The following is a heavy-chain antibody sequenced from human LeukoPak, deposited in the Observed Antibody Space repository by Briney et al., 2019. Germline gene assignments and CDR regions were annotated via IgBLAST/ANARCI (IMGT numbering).Heavy chain of an antibody. J-gene: IGHJ4*02. V-gene: IGHV1-2*02. CDR3: ASDRTSNWGLIAWYFDY. D-gene: IGHD7-27*01. Sequence: GASVKVSCKASGYTFTGYYMHWVRQAPGQGLEWMGWINPNSGGTNYAQKFQGRVTMTRDTSISTAYMELSRLRSDDTAVYYCASDRTSNWGLIAWYFDYWGQGTLVTVSS. CDR2: INPNSGGT. CDR1: GYTFTGYY.